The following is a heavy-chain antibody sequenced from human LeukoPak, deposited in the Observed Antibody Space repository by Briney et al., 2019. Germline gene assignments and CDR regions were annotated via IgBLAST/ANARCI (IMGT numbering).Heavy chain of an antibody. Sequence: GASVKVSCKASGGTFSSYAISWVRQAPGQGLEWMGGIIPIFGTANYAQKFQGRVTITADESTSTAYMELSSLRSEDTAVYYCARAGKYYYYMDVWGKGTTVTVSS. CDR2: IIPIFGTA. J-gene: IGHJ6*03. D-gene: IGHD3-10*01. V-gene: IGHV1-69*13. CDR3: ARAGKYYYYMDV. CDR1: GGTFSSYA.